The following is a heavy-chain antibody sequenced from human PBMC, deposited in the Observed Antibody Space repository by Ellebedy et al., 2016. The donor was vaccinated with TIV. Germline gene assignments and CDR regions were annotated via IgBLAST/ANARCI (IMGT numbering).Heavy chain of an antibody. Sequence: GESLKISCAAWGFSFSNFWMSWVRQAPGKGVEWVSAIGPSSNYAFYIDSVKGRFTISRDNFKNTLYLQVDSLRAEDMAIYYCVKEMVSRSSLTFDYWGQGTLLTVSS. D-gene: IGHD5-18*01. CDR3: VKEMVSRSSLTFDY. CDR1: GFSFSNFW. V-gene: IGHV3-23*01. J-gene: IGHJ4*02. CDR2: IGPSSNYA.